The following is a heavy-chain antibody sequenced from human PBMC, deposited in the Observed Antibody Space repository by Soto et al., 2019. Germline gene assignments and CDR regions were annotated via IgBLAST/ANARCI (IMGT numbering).Heavy chain of an antibody. J-gene: IGHJ5*02. CDR3: ARASERWLQYNWFDP. Sequence: PGGSLRLSCAASGFTFSSYGMHWVRQAPGKGLEWVAVIWYDGSNKCYADSVKGRSTISRDNSKNTLYLQMNSLRAEDTAVYYCARASERWLQYNWFDPWGQGTLVTVSS. V-gene: IGHV3-33*01. CDR2: IWYDGSNK. CDR1: GFTFSSYG. D-gene: IGHD5-12*01.